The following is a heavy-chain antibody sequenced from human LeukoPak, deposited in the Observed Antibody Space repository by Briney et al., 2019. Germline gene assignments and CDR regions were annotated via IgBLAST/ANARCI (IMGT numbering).Heavy chain of an antibody. V-gene: IGHV1-46*01. CDR3: ARGNILTAYYNDY. Sequence: GASVKVSCKASGYTFTSYDINWVRQATGQGLEWMGVINPSGGSTDFPQEFQGRVTLTRDKSTSTVYMELSSLRSEDTAVYYCARGNILTAYYNDYWGQGTLVTVSS. CDR2: INPSGGST. D-gene: IGHD3-9*01. CDR1: GYTFTSYD. J-gene: IGHJ4*02.